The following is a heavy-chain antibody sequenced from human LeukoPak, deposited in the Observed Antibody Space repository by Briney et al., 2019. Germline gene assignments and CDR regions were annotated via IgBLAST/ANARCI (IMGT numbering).Heavy chain of an antibody. V-gene: IGHV3-23*01. D-gene: IGHD4-11*01. Sequence: GGSLRLSCAASGFTFSSYARSWVRQAPGQGREWVSATSGSGGSTYYADSVKGRFTISRDNSKNTLYLQMNSLRAEDTPVYYCAKERGLQYPADVWGKGTTVTVSS. J-gene: IGHJ6*04. CDR1: GFTFSSYA. CDR2: TSGSGGST. CDR3: AKERGLQYPADV.